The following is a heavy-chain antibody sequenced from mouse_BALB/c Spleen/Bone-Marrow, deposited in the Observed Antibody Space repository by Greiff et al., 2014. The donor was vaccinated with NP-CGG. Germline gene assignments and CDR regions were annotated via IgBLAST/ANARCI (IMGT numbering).Heavy chain of an antibody. Sequence: QVQLQQSGPGLVQPSQSLSITCTVSGFSLTSYGVHWVRQPPGKGLEWLGVIWSGGNTAYNATFISRLSISKDNFKSRVFFKMNSLQADDTAIYYCAGAYYRYAMDYWGQGTSVTVSS. V-gene: IGHV2-4*02. J-gene: IGHJ4*01. D-gene: IGHD2-14*01. CDR3: AGAYYRYAMDY. CDR1: GFSLTSYG. CDR2: IWSGGNT.